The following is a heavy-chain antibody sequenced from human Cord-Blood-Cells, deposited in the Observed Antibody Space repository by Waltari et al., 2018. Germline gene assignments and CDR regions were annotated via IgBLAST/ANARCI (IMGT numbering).Heavy chain of an antibody. D-gene: IGHD2-8*01. J-gene: IGHJ3*02. CDR2: IDHSGST. CDR1: GGSISSGGYS. CDR3: ARGQALIGDAFDI. V-gene: IGHV4-30-2*01. Sequence: QLQLQESGSGLVKPSQTLSLTCAVSGGSISSGGYSWSWIRQPPGKGLEWIGYIDHSGSTYYNPSLKSRVTISVYRSKNQFSRKLSSVTAADTAVYYCARGQALIGDAFDIWGQGTMVTVSS.